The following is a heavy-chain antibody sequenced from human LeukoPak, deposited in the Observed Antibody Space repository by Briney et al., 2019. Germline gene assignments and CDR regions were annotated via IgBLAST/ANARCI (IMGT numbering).Heavy chain of an antibody. D-gene: IGHD2-2*03. CDR1: GFTFSSYG. Sequence: GGSLRLSCAASGFTFSSYGMHWVRQAPGKGLEWVAVISYDGSNKYYADSVKGRFTISRDNSKNTLYLQMNSLRAEDTAVYYCAKAGGYCSSTSCYGGMDVWGQGTTVTVSS. J-gene: IGHJ6*02. CDR3: AKAGGYCSSTSCYGGMDV. CDR2: ISYDGSNK. V-gene: IGHV3-30*18.